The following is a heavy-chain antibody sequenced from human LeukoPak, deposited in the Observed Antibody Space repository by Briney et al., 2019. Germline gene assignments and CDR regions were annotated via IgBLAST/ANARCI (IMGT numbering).Heavy chain of an antibody. V-gene: IGHV3-33*01. CDR1: GFTFTTYG. D-gene: IGHD3-22*01. CDR2: IWTDGSNQ. Sequence: GGSLRLSCAASGFTFTTYGMHWVRQAPGKGLEWVAIIWTDGSNQIYADSVKGRFTISRDTSNNTLFLQINSLRAEDTAVYYCTRGGLFTYDCSGYPIDFWGEGTLVTVSS. CDR3: TRGGLFTYDCSGYPIDF. J-gene: IGHJ4*02.